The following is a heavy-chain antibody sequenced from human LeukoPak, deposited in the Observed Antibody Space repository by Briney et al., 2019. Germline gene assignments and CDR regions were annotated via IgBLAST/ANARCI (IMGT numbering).Heavy chain of an antibody. CDR1: GFNLSYFA. CDR2: ISFDGSNK. J-gene: IGHJ4*02. Sequence: PGGSLRLSCAASGFNLSYFAMHWVRQTPGKGLGWVSVISFDGSNKFYAASVKGRFTVSRDNAKNTLYLQMLSLRREDSAIYYCATQPLNFVLPGFDGGGLNYWGQGTLVTVSS. D-gene: IGHD3-9*01. CDR3: ATQPLNFVLPGFDGGGLNY. V-gene: IGHV3-30*04.